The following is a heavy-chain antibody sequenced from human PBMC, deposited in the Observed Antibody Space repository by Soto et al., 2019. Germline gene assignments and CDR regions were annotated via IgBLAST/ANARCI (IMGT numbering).Heavy chain of an antibody. CDR1: GYTFTNYG. CDR2: IGGYKGNT. V-gene: IGHV1-18*01. J-gene: IGHJ4*02. CDR3: ATDTVFRAHYYDSSGYFDY. D-gene: IGHD3-22*01. Sequence: ASVKVSCKASGYTFTNYGVSWVRQAPGQGLEWMGWIGGYKGNTNYAQKLQGRVTLTTDTSTSTAYMELRSLRSDDTAVYYCATDTVFRAHYYDSSGYFDYWGQGTLVTVSS.